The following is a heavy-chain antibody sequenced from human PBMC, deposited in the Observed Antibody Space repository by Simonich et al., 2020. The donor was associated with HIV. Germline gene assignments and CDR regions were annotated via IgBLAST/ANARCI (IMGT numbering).Heavy chain of an antibody. CDR2: INHSGST. D-gene: IGHD5-18*01. J-gene: IGHJ5*02. CDR3: ATTIGDTAMGSSGNYQEYWFDP. V-gene: IGHV4-34*01. CDR1: GGSFSGYY. Sequence: QVQLQQWGAGLLKPSETLSLTCAVYGGSFSGYYWSWIRQPPGKGLELLGEINHSGSTNYNPSLKSRVTISIDTSKNQFSLKLNSVTAADTAVYYCATTIGDTAMGSSGNYQEYWFDPWGQGTLVTVSS.